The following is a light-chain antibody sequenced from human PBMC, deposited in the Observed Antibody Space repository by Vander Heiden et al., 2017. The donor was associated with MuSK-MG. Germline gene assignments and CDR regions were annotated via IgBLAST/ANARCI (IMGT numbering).Light chain of an antibody. J-gene: IGKJ5*01. V-gene: IGKV2D-29*02. CDR1: QSLLHSDGKTY. CDR3: MQSIQLPIT. CDR2: EGS. Sequence: DIVMTQTPLSLSVTPGQPASISCKSSQSLLHSDGKTYLYWYLQKAGQSPQLLIHEGSNRCSGVPDRFSGSVSGTDFTLKISRVEAEDVGVYYCMQSIQLPITFGQGTQMDIK.